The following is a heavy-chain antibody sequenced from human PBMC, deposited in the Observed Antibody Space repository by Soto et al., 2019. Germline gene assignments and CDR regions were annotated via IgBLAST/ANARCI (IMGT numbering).Heavy chain of an antibody. CDR1: GGSFSGYQ. CDR2: INDGGDI. V-gene: IGHV4-34*01. J-gene: IGHJ6*03. Sequence: QVQLQQWGAGLLKPSETLSLTCAVYGGSFSGYQWSWIRQTPGKGLEWIGGINDGGDINYNPSLKSRVTILVDSPKTQISLRLSSVTAAATAVYYCARGLILWFGELSRRGGYYYYVDVWGKGTPVTVSS. D-gene: IGHD3-10*01. CDR3: ARGLILWFGELSRRGGYYYYVDV.